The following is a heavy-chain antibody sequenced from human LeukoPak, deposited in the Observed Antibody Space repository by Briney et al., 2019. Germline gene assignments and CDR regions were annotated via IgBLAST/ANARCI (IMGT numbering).Heavy chain of an antibody. V-gene: IGHV4-59*12. Sequence: SETLSLTCTVSGGSISSYYWSWIRQPPGKGLEWIGYIYYDGRTNYNPSLKSRVTISVDTSKNQFSLKLSSVTAADTAVYYCARGRKYYYGSVAPDYWGQGTLVTVSS. J-gene: IGHJ4*02. CDR2: IYYDGRT. CDR1: GGSISSYY. CDR3: ARGRKYYYGSVAPDY. D-gene: IGHD3-10*01.